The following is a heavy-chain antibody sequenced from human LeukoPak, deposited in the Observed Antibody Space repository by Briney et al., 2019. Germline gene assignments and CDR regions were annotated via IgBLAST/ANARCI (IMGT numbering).Heavy chain of an antibody. CDR3: ARDPSSSSLNWFDP. D-gene: IGHD6-6*01. CDR1: GFTFSSYA. J-gene: IGHJ5*02. Sequence: GGSLRLSCAASGFTFSSYAMSWVRQAPGKGLEWVSAISGSGGSTYYADSVKGRFTISRDNSKNTLYLQMNSLRAEDTAVYYCARDPSSSSLNWFDPWGQGTLVTVSS. V-gene: IGHV3-23*01. CDR2: ISGSGGST.